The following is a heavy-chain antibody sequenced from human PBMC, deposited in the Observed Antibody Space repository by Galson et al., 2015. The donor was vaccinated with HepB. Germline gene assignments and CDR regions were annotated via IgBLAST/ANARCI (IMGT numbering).Heavy chain of an antibody. CDR1: GFTFSSYG. V-gene: IGHV3-30*18. Sequence: SLRLSCAASGFTFSSYGMHWVRQAPGKGLEWVAVISYDGSNKYYADSVKGRFTISRDNSKNTLYLQMNSLRAEDAAVYYCAKANNYDILTGYLSGDWFDPWGQGTLVTVSS. CDR2: ISYDGSNK. D-gene: IGHD3-9*01. CDR3: AKANNYDILTGYLSGDWFDP. J-gene: IGHJ5*02.